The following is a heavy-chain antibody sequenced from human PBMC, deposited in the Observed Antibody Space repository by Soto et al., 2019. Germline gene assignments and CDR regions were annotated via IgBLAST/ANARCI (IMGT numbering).Heavy chain of an antibody. CDR3: ARLFDTSGWYDY. V-gene: IGHV5-51*01. CDR1: GYSFTSYW. J-gene: IGHJ4*02. Sequence: GGSLRLSCKGSGYSFTSYWIGWVRQMPGKGLERMGIIYPGDSDTRYSPSFQGQVTISADKSITTTYLQWSSLKASDTAIYYCARLFDTSGWYDYWGQGTLVTV. D-gene: IGHD6-19*01. CDR2: IYPGDSDT.